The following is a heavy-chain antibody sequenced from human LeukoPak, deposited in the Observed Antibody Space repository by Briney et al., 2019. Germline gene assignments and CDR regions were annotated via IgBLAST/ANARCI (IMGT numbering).Heavy chain of an antibody. D-gene: IGHD5-18*01. J-gene: IGHJ4*02. Sequence: PGGSLRLSCAASGFTFSSYSMNWVRQAPGKGLEWVSSISSSSSYIYYADSVKGRFTISRDNAKNSLYLQMNSLRAEDTAVYYCARDIRGYSCGPAFRHFDYWGQGTLVTVSS. V-gene: IGHV3-21*01. CDR2: ISSSSSYI. CDR3: ARDIRGYSCGPAFRHFDY. CDR1: GFTFSSYS.